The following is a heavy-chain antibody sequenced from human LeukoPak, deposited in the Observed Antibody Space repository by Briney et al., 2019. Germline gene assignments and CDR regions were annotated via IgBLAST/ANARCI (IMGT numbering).Heavy chain of an antibody. CDR2: IYYSGST. V-gene: IGHV4-39*01. Sequence: PSETLSLTCTVSGGSISSSSYYWGWIRQPPGKGLEWIGSIYYSGSTYYNPSLKSRVTISVDTSKNQFSLKLSSVTAAGTAVYYCARRSSWYSPFDYWGQGTLVTVSS. CDR1: GGSISSSSYY. D-gene: IGHD6-13*01. CDR3: ARRSSWYSPFDY. J-gene: IGHJ4*02.